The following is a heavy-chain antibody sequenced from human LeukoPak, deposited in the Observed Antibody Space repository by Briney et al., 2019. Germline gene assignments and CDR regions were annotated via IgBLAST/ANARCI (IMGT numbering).Heavy chain of an antibody. Sequence: GASVKVSCKASGYTFIAHYLHWVRQAPGQGLEWMGWINPNSGDTKYAQKFQGWVTMTRDTSISTAYMELSRLKSDDTAVYYCARGGGWGDTDAFFFWGQGTMVTVSS. J-gene: IGHJ3*01. V-gene: IGHV1-2*04. CDR3: ARGGGWGDTDAFFF. D-gene: IGHD5-18*01. CDR1: GYTFIAHY. CDR2: INPNSGDT.